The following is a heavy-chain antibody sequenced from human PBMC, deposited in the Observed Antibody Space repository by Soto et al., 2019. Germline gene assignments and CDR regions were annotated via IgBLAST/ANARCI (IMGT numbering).Heavy chain of an antibody. J-gene: IGHJ6*02. CDR3: ARRLGSNYYYGMDV. Sequence: ASVKVSCKASGYTFISYTISWVRQAPGQGLEWMEWISAYSGNTNYAQNLQGRVTMTTDTSTSTAYMELRSLRSDDTAVYYCARRLGSNYYYGMDVWGQGTTVTVSS. V-gene: IGHV1-18*01. CDR1: GYTFISYT. CDR2: ISAYSGNT. D-gene: IGHD2-2*01.